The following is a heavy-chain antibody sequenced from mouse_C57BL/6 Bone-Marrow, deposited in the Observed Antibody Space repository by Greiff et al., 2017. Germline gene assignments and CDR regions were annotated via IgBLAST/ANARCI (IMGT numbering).Heavy chain of an antibody. D-gene: IGHD2-4*01. CDR1: GFSFNTYA. V-gene: IGHV10-1*01. CDR3: VRSFYDFWYVDV. CDR2: IRSKSNNYAT. J-gene: IGHJ1*03. Sequence: EVQRVEPGGGLVQPKGSLKFSCAASGFSFNTYAMNWVRQAQGTGLEWVARIRSKSNNYATYYADSVKDRFTISSDDSESMLYLQMNNLKTEDTAMYYCVRSFYDFWYVDVWGTGTTVTVSS.